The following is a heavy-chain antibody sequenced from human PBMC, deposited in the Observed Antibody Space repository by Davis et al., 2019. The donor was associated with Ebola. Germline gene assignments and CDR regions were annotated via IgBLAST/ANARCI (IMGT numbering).Heavy chain of an antibody. CDR1: GYSFTSYW. D-gene: IGHD2/OR15-2a*01. CDR3: ARQEALYGSIDN. J-gene: IGHJ4*02. Sequence: GESLKISCQGSGYSFTSYWIGWVRQMPGKGLEWMGIIYPGDSDIRYRPSFEGQVTISVDRSSSTAYLQWSSLKASDSAMYYCARQEALYGSIDNWGQGTLVTVSS. CDR2: IYPGDSDI. V-gene: IGHV5-51*01.